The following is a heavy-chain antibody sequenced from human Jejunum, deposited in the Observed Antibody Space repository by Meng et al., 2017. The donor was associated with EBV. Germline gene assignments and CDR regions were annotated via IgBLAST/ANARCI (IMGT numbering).Heavy chain of an antibody. V-gene: IGHV6-1*01. J-gene: IGHJ4*02. Sequence: QVQLQQSGPGLVKPSQTLSLTWAISGDSVSSDGAAWNWIRQSPSRGLEWLGRTFYRSRWFYDYAPSVKSRITINSDTSKNQFSLHLDSVTPEDTAVYYCARDGPQSLSSFDYWGQGTLVTVSS. CDR3: ARDGPQSLSSFDY. CDR1: GDSVSSDGAA. CDR2: TFYRSRWFY. D-gene: IGHD6-6*01.